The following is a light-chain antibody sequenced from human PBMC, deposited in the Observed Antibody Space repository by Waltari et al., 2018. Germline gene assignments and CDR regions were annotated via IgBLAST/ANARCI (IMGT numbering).Light chain of an antibody. CDR2: WAS. Sequence: DIVMTQSPDSLAVSLGERATIHCKSSQSVLYSSNNKNYLAWYQQKPGQPPKLLIYWASTRESGVPDRFSGSGSGTDFTLTISSLQAEDVAVYYCQQCYSTPSSFGGGTKVEIK. J-gene: IGKJ4*01. CDR1: QSVLYSSNNKNY. CDR3: QQCYSTPSS. V-gene: IGKV4-1*01.